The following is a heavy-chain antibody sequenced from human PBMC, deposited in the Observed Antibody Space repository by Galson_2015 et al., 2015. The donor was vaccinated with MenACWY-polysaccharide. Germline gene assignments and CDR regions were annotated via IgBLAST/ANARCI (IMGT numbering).Heavy chain of an antibody. D-gene: IGHD4-17*01. CDR3: ARDPAYGAFDV. CDR1: GFSFESFW. J-gene: IGHJ3*01. V-gene: IGHV3-7*03. CDR2: INLDGSVK. Sequence: SLRLPCAASGFSFESFWMSWVRQVPGKGLQEAAQINLDGSVKTYADSVRGRFTISRDNAEKSLSLQMSSLRADDTAVYYCARDPAYGAFDVWGQGTMLLVSS.